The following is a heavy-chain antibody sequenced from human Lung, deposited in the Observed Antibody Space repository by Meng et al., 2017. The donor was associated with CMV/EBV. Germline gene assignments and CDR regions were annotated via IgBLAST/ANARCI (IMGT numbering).Heavy chain of an antibody. J-gene: IGHJ6*02. V-gene: IGHV1-69*10. CDR2: INPILSMA. CDR3: ARDFKTRRGIFGTVSGGYYGMDA. Sequence: SVXVSXKAPGGTFDNYAISWVRQAPGQGLEWMGGINPILSMATYPQRFQGRVTITADKSTTTAYMELSSLRSEDTALYYCARDFKTRRGIFGTVSGGYYGMDAWXQGTMVTVSS. D-gene: IGHD3-3*01. CDR1: GGTFDNYA.